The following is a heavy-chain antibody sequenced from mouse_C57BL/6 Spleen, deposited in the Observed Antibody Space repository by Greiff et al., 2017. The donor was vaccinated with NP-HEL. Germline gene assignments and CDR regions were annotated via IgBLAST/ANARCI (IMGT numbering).Heavy chain of an antibody. CDR1: GYTFTDYY. D-gene: IGHD3-2*01. Sequence: EVQLQQSGPELVKPGASVKISCKASGYTFTDYYMNWVKQSHGKSLEWIGDINPNNGGTSYNQKFKGKATLTVDKSSSTAYMELRSLTSEDSAVYYCARRLDSFQARYFDYWGQGTTLTVSS. V-gene: IGHV1-26*01. J-gene: IGHJ2*01. CDR3: ARRLDSFQARYFDY. CDR2: INPNNGGT.